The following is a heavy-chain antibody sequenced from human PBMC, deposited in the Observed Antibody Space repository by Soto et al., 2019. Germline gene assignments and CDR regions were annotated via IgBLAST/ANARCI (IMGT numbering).Heavy chain of an antibody. V-gene: IGHV1-3*05. D-gene: IGHD3-22*01. Sequence: QVQLVQSGAEEKKPGASVKVSCKASGYTFTSYAMHWVRQAPGQRLEWMGWINAGNGNTKYSQKFQGRVTITRDTAARTAYMHLSSLRSEDTAVYYCARIDSGGADDWGQGTLVTVSS. J-gene: IGHJ4*02. CDR2: INAGNGNT. CDR3: ARIDSGGADD. CDR1: GYTFTSYA.